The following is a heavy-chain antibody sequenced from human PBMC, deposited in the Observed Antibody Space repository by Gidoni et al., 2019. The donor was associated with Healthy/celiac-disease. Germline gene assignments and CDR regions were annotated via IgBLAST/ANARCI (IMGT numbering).Heavy chain of an antibody. Sequence: EVQLVESGGGLVKPGGSLRLSCAASGFTFSSYSMNWVRQAPGKGLEWVSSISSSSSYIYYADSVKGRFTISRDNAKNSLYLQMNSLRAEYTAVYYCTYSSGWDPYYFDYWGQGTLVTVSS. CDR3: TYSSGWDPYYFDY. V-gene: IGHV3-21*01. CDR2: ISSSSSYI. D-gene: IGHD6-19*01. CDR1: GFTFSSYS. J-gene: IGHJ4*02.